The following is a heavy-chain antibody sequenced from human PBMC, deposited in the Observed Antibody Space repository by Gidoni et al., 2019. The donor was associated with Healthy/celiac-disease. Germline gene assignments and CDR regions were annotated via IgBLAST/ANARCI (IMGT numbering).Heavy chain of an antibody. CDR1: GGSLSSYY. D-gene: IGHD3-3*01. CDR2: IYYSGST. CDR3: ARTLPKLRFLEWYFDY. Sequence: QLQLQESVPGLVKPSETLSLTCTVSGGSLSSYYWSWIRQPPGKGLEWIGYIYYSGSTNYNPSLKSRVTISVDTSKNQFSLKLSAVTAADTAVYYCARTLPKLRFLEWYFDYWGQGTLVTVSS. J-gene: IGHJ4*02. V-gene: IGHV4-59*01.